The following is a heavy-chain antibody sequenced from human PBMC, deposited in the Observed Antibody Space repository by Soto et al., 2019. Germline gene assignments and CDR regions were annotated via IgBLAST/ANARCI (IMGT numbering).Heavy chain of an antibody. V-gene: IGHV4-4*02. CDR2: IYHSGST. J-gene: IGHJ6*02. D-gene: IGHD1-26*01. CDR1: GGSISSTNW. Sequence: SETLSLTCAVSGGSISSTNWWRWVRQPPGKGLEWIGEIYHSGSTNYNPSLKSRVTISVDKSKNQFSLKLDSVTAADTAVYYCASGQTWDHEVYYYYGMDVWGQGTTVTVSS. CDR3: ASGQTWDHEVYYYYGMDV.